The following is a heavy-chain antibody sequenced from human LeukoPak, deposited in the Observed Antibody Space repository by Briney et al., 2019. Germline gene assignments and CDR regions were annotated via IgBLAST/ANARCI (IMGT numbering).Heavy chain of an antibody. CDR1: GGSITYYY. J-gene: IGHJ4*02. V-gene: IGHV4-59*01. CDR2: IYYSGSA. CDR3: ARLVAAGTRAFDY. Sequence: SETLSLTCTVSGGSITYYYWNWIRQPPGKGLEWIGYIYYSGSANYNPSLKSRVTISVDTSKNQFSLKLSSVTAADTAVYYCARLVAAGTRAFDYWGQGTLVTVSS. D-gene: IGHD6-13*01.